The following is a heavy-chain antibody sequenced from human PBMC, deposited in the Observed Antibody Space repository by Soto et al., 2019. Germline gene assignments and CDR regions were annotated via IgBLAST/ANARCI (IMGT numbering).Heavy chain of an antibody. CDR2: ISSNGGST. J-gene: IGHJ3*02. V-gene: IGHV3-64*01. CDR1: GFTFSSYA. Sequence: GGSLRLSCAASGFTFSSYAMHWVRQAPGKGLEYVSAISSNGGSTDYANSVKGRFTISRDNSKNALYLQMGSLRAEDMAVYFCARDLGAYAFDIWGQGTMVTVSS. CDR3: ARDLGAYAFDI. D-gene: IGHD1-26*01.